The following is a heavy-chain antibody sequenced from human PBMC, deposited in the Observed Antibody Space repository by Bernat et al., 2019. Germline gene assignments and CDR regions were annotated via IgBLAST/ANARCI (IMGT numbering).Heavy chain of an antibody. CDR2: IYSGGST. D-gene: IGHD3-10*01. CDR1: GFTVSSNY. CDR3: ASISMVQGSYYYYYMDV. J-gene: IGHJ6*03. V-gene: IGHV3-53*02. Sequence: EVQLVETGGGLIQPGGSLRLSCSASGFTVSSNYMSWVRQAPGNGLEWVSVIYSGGSTYYADYVKGRFTISRDNSKNTLYLQMNSLRAEDTAVYYCASISMVQGSYYYYYMDVWGKGTTVTVSS.